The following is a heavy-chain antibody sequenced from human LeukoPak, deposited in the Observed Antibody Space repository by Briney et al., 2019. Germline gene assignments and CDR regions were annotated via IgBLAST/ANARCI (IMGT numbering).Heavy chain of an antibody. D-gene: IGHD2-21*02. CDR3: AKDRGDFPPYLDY. V-gene: IGHV3-30*02. CDR2: IRFDGSSE. Sequence: GGSLRLSCAASGLTSSVYAMHWVRQAPGKGLEWVAFIRFDGSSEQYADSVKGRFTISRDKSTNTLYLQMNSLRAEDTAVYYCAKDRGDFPPYLDYWGQGTLVTVSS. J-gene: IGHJ4*02. CDR1: GLTSSVYA.